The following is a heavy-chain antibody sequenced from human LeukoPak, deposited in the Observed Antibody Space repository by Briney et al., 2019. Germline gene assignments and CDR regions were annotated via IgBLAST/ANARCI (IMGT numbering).Heavy chain of an antibody. CDR2: ISYDGSNK. CDR1: GFTFSSYA. Sequence: PGRSLRLSCAASGFTFSSYAMHWVRQAPGKGLEWVAVISYDGSNKYYADSVKGRFTISRDNSKNTLYLQMNSLRAEDTAVYYCARGAQLLWFGELLFDAFDIWGQGTMVTVSS. V-gene: IGHV3-30-3*01. D-gene: IGHD3-10*01. J-gene: IGHJ3*02. CDR3: ARGAQLLWFGELLFDAFDI.